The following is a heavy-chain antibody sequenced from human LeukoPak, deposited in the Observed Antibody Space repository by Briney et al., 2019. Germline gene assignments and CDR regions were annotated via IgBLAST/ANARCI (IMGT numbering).Heavy chain of an antibody. J-gene: IGHJ4*02. V-gene: IGHV4-59*08. CDR3: VRHDNGYFHY. CDR2: IYFSGSS. CDR1: GFTLSSYT. D-gene: IGHD2-8*01. Sequence: GSLRLSCAASGFTLSSYTMTWVRQAPGKGLEWIGYIYFSGSSRYNPSLESRLTLSVATSKNQFSLNLNSVTAADTAVYYCVRHDNGYFHYWGQGTLVTVSS.